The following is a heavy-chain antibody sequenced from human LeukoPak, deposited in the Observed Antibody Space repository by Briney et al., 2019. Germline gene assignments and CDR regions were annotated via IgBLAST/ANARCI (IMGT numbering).Heavy chain of an antibody. D-gene: IGHD3-16*02. V-gene: IGHV3-66*01. Sequence: VGSLRLSCAAFVFTVSSKYVSWVRQAPGRGLDWVSTITGTGGSTSYADSVRGRFTISRDNAKNSLYLQMNSLTDEDTAVYYCARAGVITFGAVIVIPGPFDIWAQGTMVTVS. CDR3: ARAGVITFGAVIVIPGPFDI. CDR2: ITGTGGST. J-gene: IGHJ3*02. CDR1: VFTVSSKY.